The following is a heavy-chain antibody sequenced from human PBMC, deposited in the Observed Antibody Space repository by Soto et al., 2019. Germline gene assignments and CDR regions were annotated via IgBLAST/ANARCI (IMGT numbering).Heavy chain of an antibody. J-gene: IGHJ6*03. Sequence: SVKVSCKASGGTFSSYTISWVRQAPGQGLEWMRKIIPILGIANYAQKFQGRVTITADKSTIIAYMELSSLRSEDTAVYYCAREDKGRYFDWQYYMDVWGKGTTVTVSS. CDR3: AREDKGRYFDWQYYMDV. CDR2: IIPILGIA. V-gene: IGHV1-69*04. CDR1: GGTFSSYT. D-gene: IGHD3-9*01.